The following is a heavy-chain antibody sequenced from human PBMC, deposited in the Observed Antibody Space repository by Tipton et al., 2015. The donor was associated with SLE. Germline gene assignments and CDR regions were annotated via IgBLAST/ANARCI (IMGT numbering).Heavy chain of an antibody. CDR3: AREATAIEVRYYYHYYMDV. Sequence: TLSLTCTVSGGSVSSGNYYWSWIRQPAGKGLEWIGRIFARGSTNYTPSLNSRVTISVDTSKNQFSLKLSSVTAADTAVYYCAREATAIEVRYYYHYYMDVWGKGTTVTISS. D-gene: IGHD5-18*01. J-gene: IGHJ6*03. CDR1: GGSVSSGNYY. CDR2: IFARGST. V-gene: IGHV4-61*02.